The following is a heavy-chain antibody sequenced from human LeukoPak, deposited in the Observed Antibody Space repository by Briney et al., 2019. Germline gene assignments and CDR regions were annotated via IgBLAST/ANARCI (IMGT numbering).Heavy chain of an antibody. D-gene: IGHD4-11*01. V-gene: IGHV4-39*01. CDR3: ARHQYYSNFDY. CDR2: IYYSGST. J-gene: IGHJ4*02. CDR1: GGSISSSSYY. Sequence: SETLSLTCTVSGGSISSSSYYWVWIRQPPGKGLEWNGRIYYSGSTYYNPSLKSRVTISVDTSKNQFSLKLSSVTAADRAVYYCARHQYYSNFDYWGQGTLVTVSS.